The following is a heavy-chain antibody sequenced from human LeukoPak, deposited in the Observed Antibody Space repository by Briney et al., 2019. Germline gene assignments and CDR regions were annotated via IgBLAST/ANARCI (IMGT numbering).Heavy chain of an antibody. V-gene: IGHV3-9*01. Sequence: GGSLRLSCAASGFTFDDYAMHWVRQAPGKGLEWVSGISWNSGSIGYADSVKGRFTISRDNSKNTLYLQMNSLRAEDTAVYYCAKMGGYIQLWLTDYYYGMDVWGQGTTVTVSS. D-gene: IGHD5-18*01. CDR2: ISWNSGSI. CDR1: GFTFDDYA. J-gene: IGHJ6*02. CDR3: AKMGGYIQLWLTDYYYGMDV.